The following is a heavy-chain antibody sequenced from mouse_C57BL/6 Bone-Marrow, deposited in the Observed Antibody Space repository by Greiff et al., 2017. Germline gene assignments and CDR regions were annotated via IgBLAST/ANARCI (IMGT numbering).Heavy chain of an antibody. D-gene: IGHD1-1*01. CDR1: GFTFSSYG. CDR3: ARQRFYYYGSSGHWYFDV. J-gene: IGHJ1*03. Sequence: EVMLVESGGDLVKPGGSLKLSCAASGFTFSSYGLSWVRQTPDKSLEWVATISSGGSYTYYPDSVKGRFTFSRDNAKNTLYLQMSSLKSEDTAMYYCARQRFYYYGSSGHWYFDVWGTGTTVTVSS. V-gene: IGHV5-6*01. CDR2: ISSGGSYT.